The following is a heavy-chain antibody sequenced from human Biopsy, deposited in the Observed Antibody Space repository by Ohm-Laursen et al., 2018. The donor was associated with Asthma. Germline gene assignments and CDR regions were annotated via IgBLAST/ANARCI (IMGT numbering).Heavy chain of an antibody. V-gene: IGHV1-46*01. CDR1: GYTFTSYY. Sequence: SSVKVSCNSSGYTFTSYYMHWVRQAPGQGLEWMGIINPSGGSTSYPQKFQGRVTMTRDTSTSTVYMELSSLRSEDTAVYYCAGAGALIVGATMGYWGQGTLVTVSS. CDR3: AGAGALIVGATMGY. D-gene: IGHD1-26*01. J-gene: IGHJ4*02. CDR2: INPSGGST.